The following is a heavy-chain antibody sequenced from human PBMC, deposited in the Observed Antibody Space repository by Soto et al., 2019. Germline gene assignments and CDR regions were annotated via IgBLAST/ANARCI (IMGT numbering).Heavy chain of an antibody. CDR3: ARGYCSGGSCIDY. Sequence: GESLKISCKGSGYSFSNYWIGWVRQMPGKGLECMGIIYPEDSDTIYSPSFQGQVTISADKSISTAYLQWSTLKASDTAMYYCARGYCSGGSCIDYWGQGTLVTVSS. D-gene: IGHD2-15*01. V-gene: IGHV5-51*01. CDR1: GYSFSNYW. CDR2: IYPEDSDT. J-gene: IGHJ4*02.